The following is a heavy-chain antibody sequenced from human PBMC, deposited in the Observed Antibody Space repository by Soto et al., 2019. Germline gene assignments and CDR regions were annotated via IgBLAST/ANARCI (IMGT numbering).Heavy chain of an antibody. CDR3: ARVPGP. CDR1: GSPISSYY. Sequence: SETLSLTCTVSGSPISSYYWSWFRQPPGRGLEWVGYIYYTGTTTYNPSLTSRVTISVDRSKNQFSLKLSSATAADTAVYYCARVPGPWGQGTLVTVSS. J-gene: IGHJ5*02. CDR2: IYYTGTT. V-gene: IGHV4-59*12.